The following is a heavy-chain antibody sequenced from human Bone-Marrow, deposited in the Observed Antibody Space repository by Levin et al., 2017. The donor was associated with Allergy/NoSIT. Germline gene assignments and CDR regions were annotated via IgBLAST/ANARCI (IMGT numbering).Heavy chain of an antibody. D-gene: IGHD7-27*01. V-gene: IGHV1-2*02. J-gene: IGHJ4*02. CDR2: IDLNTGGT. CDR3: ARDFGTGDPFDY. CDR1: GYTFTDYH. Sequence: EASVKVSCKAAGYTFTDYHLHWVRQAPGQGLEWMGWIDLNTGGTNYAQKFQGRFTMTRDTSISTAYMELSRLRSDDTAMYYCARDFGTGDPFDYWGQGTLVTVSS.